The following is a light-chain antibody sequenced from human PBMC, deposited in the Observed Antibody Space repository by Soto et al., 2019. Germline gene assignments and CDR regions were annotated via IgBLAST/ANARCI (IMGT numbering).Light chain of an antibody. J-gene: IGKJ1*01. CDR3: LQAIQSWT. V-gene: IGKV2-28*01. CDR1: QSLLHTNGYHY. CDR2: LGS. Sequence: DVVLTQSPLSLPVTPGEPASISCRSSQSLLHTNGYHYLAWYLQRPGQSPQLLIYLGSNRASGVPDRFSGSGSGTDFTLKISRVEADDIGVYYCLQAIQSWTFGEGTKV.